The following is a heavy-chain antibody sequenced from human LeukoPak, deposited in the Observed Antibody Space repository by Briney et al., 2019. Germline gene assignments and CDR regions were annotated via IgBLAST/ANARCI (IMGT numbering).Heavy chain of an antibody. CDR3: ARGGSYLSAFDI. D-gene: IGHD1-26*01. V-gene: IGHV3-53*01. CDR2: IYSGGST. Sequence: GGSLRLSCAASGFTVSSNFMSWVRQAPGKGLEWVSIIYSGGSTFYADSVKGRFTISRDNSKNTLYLQMNSLRAEDTAVYYCARGGSYLSAFDIWGQGTMVTVSS. J-gene: IGHJ3*02. CDR1: GFTVSSNF.